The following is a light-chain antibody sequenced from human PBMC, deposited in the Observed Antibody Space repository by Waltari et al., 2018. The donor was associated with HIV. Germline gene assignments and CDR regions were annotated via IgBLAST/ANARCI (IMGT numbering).Light chain of an antibody. J-gene: IGKJ4*01. Sequence: ISFTQSPGTLSSSPGERATLSCRASQSVRSASLAWYQQKPGQAPRLLIYGASSRAPGIPDRFSGSGAVTDFILTISRLEPEDCAVYYCQQYAASPLTFGGGTK. CDR2: GAS. CDR3: QQYAASPLT. CDR1: QSVRSAS. V-gene: IGKV3-20*01.